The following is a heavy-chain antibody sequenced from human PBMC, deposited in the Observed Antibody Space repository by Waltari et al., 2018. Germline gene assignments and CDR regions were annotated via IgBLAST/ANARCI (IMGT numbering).Heavy chain of an antibody. J-gene: IGHJ4*02. V-gene: IGHV3-53*01. CDR3: ARWQQWPVRAFDY. D-gene: IGHD6-19*01. Sequence: EVQLVESGGGLIQPGGSLRLSCAASGFIVSSNYMSWVRQAPGRGLEWVSLIYSGGSTYYADAVKGRFTISRDNSKNTLYLQMDSRSVEDTAVYYCARWQQWPVRAFDYWGQGTLVTVSS. CDR2: IYSGGST. CDR1: GFIVSSNY.